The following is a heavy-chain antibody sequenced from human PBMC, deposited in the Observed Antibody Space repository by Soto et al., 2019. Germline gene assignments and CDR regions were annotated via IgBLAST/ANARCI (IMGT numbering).Heavy chain of an antibody. Sequence: SVKVSCKASGGTFSSYAIGWVRQAPGQGLEWMGGIIPIFGTANYAQKFQGRVTITADESTSTAYMELSSLRSEDTAVYYCARGGSGYYTLYYFDYWGQGTLVTVSS. CDR3: ARGGSGYYTLYYFDY. V-gene: IGHV1-69*13. J-gene: IGHJ4*02. CDR2: IIPIFGTA. D-gene: IGHD3-3*01. CDR1: GGTFSSYA.